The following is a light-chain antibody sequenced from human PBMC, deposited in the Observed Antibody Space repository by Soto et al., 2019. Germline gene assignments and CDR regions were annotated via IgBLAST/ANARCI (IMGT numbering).Light chain of an antibody. Sequence: DIQMTQSPSTLSASVGDRVTITCRASQSISSWLAWYQQKPGKAPKLLIYDDSSLESGVPSRFSGSASGTEFTLTISSLQPDDFATYYFQHYNSYSTFGHGTKVEIK. CDR2: DDS. V-gene: IGKV1-5*01. CDR1: QSISSW. CDR3: QHYNSYST. J-gene: IGKJ1*01.